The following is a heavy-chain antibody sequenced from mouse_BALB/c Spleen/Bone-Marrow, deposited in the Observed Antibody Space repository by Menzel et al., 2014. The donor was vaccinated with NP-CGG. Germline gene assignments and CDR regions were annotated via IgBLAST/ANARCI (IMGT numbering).Heavy chain of an antibody. CDR2: IYPGDGDT. CDR1: GYAFNYSW. CDR3: ARSDGYRAMDY. Sequence: VQVVESGPELVKPGASVKISCKASGYAFNYSWMNWVKQRPGQGLEWIGRIYPGDGDTYYNGKFKGRATLTADKSSSTAYMQLSSLTSVDSAVYFCARSDGYRAMDYWGQGSSVTVSS. V-gene: IGHV1-82*01. D-gene: IGHD2-3*01. J-gene: IGHJ4*01.